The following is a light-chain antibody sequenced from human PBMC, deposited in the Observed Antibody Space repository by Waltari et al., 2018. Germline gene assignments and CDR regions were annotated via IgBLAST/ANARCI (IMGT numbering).Light chain of an antibody. J-gene: IGKJ2*01. V-gene: IGKV2-28*01. Sequence: DVVMTQSPLSLPVTTGEPASISCRSSQSLLYSNGYNYVNWYLQRPGQSPQLLIYLGSNRASGVPGRFSGSGSGTDFTLTISSLQAEDVAVYYCQEYYSTPLTFGQGTKLEIK. CDR2: LGS. CDR3: QEYYSTPLT. CDR1: QSLLYSNGYNY.